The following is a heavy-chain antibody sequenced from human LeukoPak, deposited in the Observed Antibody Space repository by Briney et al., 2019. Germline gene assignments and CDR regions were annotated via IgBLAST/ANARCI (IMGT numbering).Heavy chain of an antibody. CDR3: AVPYSSSWGLLDY. V-gene: IGHV1-2*02. D-gene: IGHD6-13*01. CDR2: INPNSGGT. J-gene: IGHJ4*02. CDR1: GYTFTGYY. Sequence: ASVKVSCKASGYTFTGYYMHWVRQAPGQGLEWMGWINPNSGGTNYAQKFQGRVTMTRDTSISTAYMELSRLRSDDTAVYYCAVPYSSSWGLLDYWGQGTLVTVSS.